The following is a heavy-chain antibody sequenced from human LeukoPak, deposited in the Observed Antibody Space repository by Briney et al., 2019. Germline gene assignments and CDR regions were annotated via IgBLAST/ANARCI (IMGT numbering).Heavy chain of an antibody. D-gene: IGHD3-3*01. Sequence: SETLSLTCTVSGGSISSNHYYWGWIRQPPGKGLEWIGTIYYSGTTYYNPSLESRVTMSEDTSKNQFSLTLRSVTATDTAVYYCARQISDYYYYYIDVWGKGTTVTVSS. CDR2: IYYSGTT. CDR1: GGSISSNHYY. V-gene: IGHV4-39*01. CDR3: ARQISDYYYYYIDV. J-gene: IGHJ6*03.